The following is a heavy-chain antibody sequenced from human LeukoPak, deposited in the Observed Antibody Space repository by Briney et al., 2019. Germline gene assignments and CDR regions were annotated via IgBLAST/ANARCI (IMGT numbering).Heavy chain of an antibody. V-gene: IGHV3-20*04. CDR2: INWDGGST. D-gene: IGHD5-18*01. J-gene: IGHJ4*02. CDR1: GFTFDVYD. Sequence: PGGSLRLSCAASGFTFDVYDMSWVRQAPGKGLEWVSGINWDGGSTGYADSVKGQFTISRENDKNSLYLQMNSLRAEYTALYYCARDGLVDTPMGAGYWGQGTLVTVSS. CDR3: ARDGLVDTPMGAGY.